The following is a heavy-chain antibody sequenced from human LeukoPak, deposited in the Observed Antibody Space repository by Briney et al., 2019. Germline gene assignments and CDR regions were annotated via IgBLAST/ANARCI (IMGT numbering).Heavy chain of an antibody. J-gene: IGHJ4*02. Sequence: SETLSLTCTVSGGSTSSYYWSWIRQPPGKGLEWIGYIYYSGSTNYNPSLKSRVTISVDTSKNQFSLKLSSVTAADTAVYYCARVSRTGYSSGWYSYYFDYWGQGTLVTVSS. V-gene: IGHV4-59*01. CDR2: IYYSGST. CDR1: GGSTSSYY. D-gene: IGHD6-19*01. CDR3: ARVSRTGYSSGWYSYYFDY.